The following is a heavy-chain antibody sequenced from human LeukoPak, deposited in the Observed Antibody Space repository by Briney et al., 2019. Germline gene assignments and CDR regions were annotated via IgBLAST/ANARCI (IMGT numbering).Heavy chain of an antibody. CDR3: ARFSSIAAAFDY. Sequence: PSETLSLTCTVSDDSITMYYWSWIRQPAGKGLEWIGRIYTSGTTHYNPSLKSRVTMSVDTSKNQFSLNLSSVTAADTAVYYCARFSSIAAAFDYWGLGTLVTVSS. CDR2: IYTSGTT. V-gene: IGHV4-4*07. CDR1: DDSITMYY. D-gene: IGHD6-13*01. J-gene: IGHJ4*02.